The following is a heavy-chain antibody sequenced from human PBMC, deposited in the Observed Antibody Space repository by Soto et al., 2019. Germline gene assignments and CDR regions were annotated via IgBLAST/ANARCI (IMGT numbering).Heavy chain of an antibody. CDR2: INPSGGST. V-gene: IGHV1-46*01. CDR3: ASTTVTTLGDYYYYGMDV. D-gene: IGHD4-17*01. Sequence: VSVKVSCKASGYTFTSYYMHWVRHAPGQGLEWMGIINPSGGSTSYAQKFQGRVTMTRDTSTSTVYMELSSLRSEDTAVYYCASTTVTTLGDYYYYGMDVWGQGTTVTVSS. J-gene: IGHJ6*02. CDR1: GYTFTSYY.